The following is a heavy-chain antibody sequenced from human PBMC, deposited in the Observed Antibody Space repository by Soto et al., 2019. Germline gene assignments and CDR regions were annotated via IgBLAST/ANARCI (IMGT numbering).Heavy chain of an antibody. CDR1: GFTFSSYG. D-gene: IGHD3-16*01. Sequence: HPGGSLRLSCAASGFTFSSYGMHWVRQAPGKGLEWVAVISYDGSNKYYADSVKGRFTISRDNSKNTLYLQMNSLRAEDTAVYYCAKDLQPLGVILDYWGQGTLVTVSS. V-gene: IGHV3-30*18. CDR2: ISYDGSNK. CDR3: AKDLQPLGVILDY. J-gene: IGHJ4*02.